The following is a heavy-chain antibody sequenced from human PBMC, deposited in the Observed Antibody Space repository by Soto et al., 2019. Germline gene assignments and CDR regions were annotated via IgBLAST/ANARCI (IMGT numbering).Heavy chain of an antibody. V-gene: IGHV4-31*03. D-gene: IGHD3-10*01. Sequence: PSETLSLTCTVSGGSIGSGGYYWSWIRQHPGKGLEWIGYIYYSGSTYYNPSLKSRVTISVDTSKNQFSLKLSSVTAADTAVYYCARDTPSYLDYGSGSYYNGMDVWGQGTTVTAP. CDR2: IYYSGST. J-gene: IGHJ6*02. CDR3: ARDTPSYLDYGSGSYYNGMDV. CDR1: GGSIGSGGYY.